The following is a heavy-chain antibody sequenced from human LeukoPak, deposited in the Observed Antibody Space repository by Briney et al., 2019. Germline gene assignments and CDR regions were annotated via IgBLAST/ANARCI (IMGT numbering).Heavy chain of an antibody. CDR1: GDSFTSVTDY. V-gene: IGHV4-39*07. CDR2: GDYSGGT. D-gene: IGHD6-19*01. J-gene: IGHJ4*02. Sequence: SETLSLTCTVSGDSFTSVTDYWAWIRQPPGKGLEWIASGDYSGGTYYNPSLESRVTISADMSKNQISLKLTSVTGADTAVYYCAGERGEEYSSGWYKTNFFDNWGQGIRVTVSS. CDR3: AGERGEEYSSGWYKTNFFDN.